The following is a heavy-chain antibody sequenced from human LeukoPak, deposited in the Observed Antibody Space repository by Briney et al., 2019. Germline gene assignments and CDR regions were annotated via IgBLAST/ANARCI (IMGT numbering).Heavy chain of an antibody. J-gene: IGHJ6*03. CDR2: INHSGST. V-gene: IGHV4-34*01. Sequence: SETLSLTRAVYGGSFGGYYWSWIRHPPGKGLEWIGEINHSGSTNYHPSLKSRVTISVDTSKNQFSLKLSSVTAADTAVYYCARVTGALATFYYYYMDVWGKGPTVTVSS. CDR3: ARVTGALATFYYYYMDV. D-gene: IGHD3-16*01. CDR1: GGSFGGYY.